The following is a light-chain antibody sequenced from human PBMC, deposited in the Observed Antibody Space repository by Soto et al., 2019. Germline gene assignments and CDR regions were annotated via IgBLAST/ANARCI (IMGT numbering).Light chain of an antibody. CDR1: QSLLHSNGYNS. CDR2: LGS. J-gene: IGKJ4*01. Sequence: DIVMTQSPLSLPVTPGEPASISCRSSQSLLHSNGYNSLDWYLQKPGQSPQLLIYLGSNRASGVPDRFSGRGSGTDFTLKISRVEAEDVGVYYCMQALQTPVTFGGGTQVESK. CDR3: MQALQTPVT. V-gene: IGKV2-28*01.